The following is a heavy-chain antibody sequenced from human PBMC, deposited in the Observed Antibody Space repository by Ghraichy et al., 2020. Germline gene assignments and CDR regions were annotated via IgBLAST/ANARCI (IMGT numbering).Heavy chain of an antibody. CDR2: INHSGST. D-gene: IGHD3-22*01. V-gene: IGHV4-34*01. CDR3: ARGTYYYDSSGYYYYAPTFDY. J-gene: IGHJ4*02. CDR1: GGSFSGYY. Sequence: SETLSLTCVVYGGSFSGYYWSWIRQPPGKGLEWIGEINHSGSTNYNPSLKSRVTISVDTSKNQFSLKLSSVTAADTAVYYCARGTYYYDSSGYYYYAPTFDYWGQGTLVTVSS.